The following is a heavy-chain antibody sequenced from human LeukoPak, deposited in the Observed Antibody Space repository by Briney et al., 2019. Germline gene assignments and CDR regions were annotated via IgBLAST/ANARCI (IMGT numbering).Heavy chain of an antibody. J-gene: IGHJ4*02. CDR2: ISGSGGNT. Sequence: GGSLRLSCAASGFTFSSYAMSWVRQAPGKGLEWVSSISGSGGNTYYADSMKGRITISRDNSKNTLYLQLHSLRAEDTAVYYCAKDLRTTVFDYWGQGTLVTVSS. V-gene: IGHV3-23*01. CDR3: AKDLRTTVFDY. CDR1: GFTFSSYA. D-gene: IGHD4-17*01.